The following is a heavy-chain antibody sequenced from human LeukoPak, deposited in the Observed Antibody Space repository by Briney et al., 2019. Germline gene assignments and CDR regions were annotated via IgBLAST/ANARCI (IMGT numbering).Heavy chain of an antibody. V-gene: IGHV4-34*01. CDR3: ARRTRGGVPYSSGWPAVPYYYYMDV. J-gene: IGHJ6*03. CDR1: GGSFSGYY. CDR2: INHSGST. Sequence: SETLSLTCAVYGGSFSGYYWSWIRQPPGKGLEWIGEINHSGSTNYNPSLKSRVTISVDTSKNQFSLKLSSVTAADTAVYYCARRTRGGVPYSSGWPAVPYYYYMDVWGKGTTVTVSS. D-gene: IGHD6-19*01.